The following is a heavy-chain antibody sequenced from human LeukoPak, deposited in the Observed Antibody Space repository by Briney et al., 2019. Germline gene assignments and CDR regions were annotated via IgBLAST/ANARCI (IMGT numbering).Heavy chain of an antibody. D-gene: IGHD3-3*01. V-gene: IGHV4-59*12. CDR1: GGSISSYY. CDR3: ARGRRAIFGVVTNWFDP. CDR2: IYYSGST. J-gene: IGHJ5*02. Sequence: PSETLSLTCTVSGGSISSYYWSWIRQPPGKGLEWIGYIYYSGSTNYNPSLKSRVTISVDTSKNQFSLKLSSVTAADTAVYYCARGRRAIFGVVTNWFDPWGQGTLVTVSS.